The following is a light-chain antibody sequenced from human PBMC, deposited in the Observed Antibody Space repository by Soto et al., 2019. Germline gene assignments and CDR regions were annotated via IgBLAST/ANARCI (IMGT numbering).Light chain of an antibody. Sequence: VLTQPPSASGSPGQSITISCSGTSSDIGGYNYVSWYQQYPGKAPKLMIYEVTKRPSGVPDRFSGSKSGDTASLTVSGLQAEDEADYYCSSYAGTNDPFVFGTGTKLTVL. CDR2: EVT. CDR1: SSDIGGYNY. CDR3: SSYAGTNDPFV. J-gene: IGLJ1*01. V-gene: IGLV2-8*01.